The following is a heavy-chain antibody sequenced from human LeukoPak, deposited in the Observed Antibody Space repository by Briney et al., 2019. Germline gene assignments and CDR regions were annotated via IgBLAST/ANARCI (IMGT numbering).Heavy chain of an antibody. Sequence: SEPLSLTCTVSGGSLRRYHWLWIREPPGEGLVWFGHFYYCGCTIYNSSLKSRVTISVDTSKNQFSLKLSSVTAADTAVYYCARDSGYGSGSYYTRTVSGFDPWGQGTLVTVSS. V-gene: IGHV4-59*01. CDR1: GGSLRRYH. J-gene: IGHJ5*02. D-gene: IGHD3-10*01. CDR2: FYYCGCT. CDR3: ARDSGYGSGSYYTRTVSGFDP.